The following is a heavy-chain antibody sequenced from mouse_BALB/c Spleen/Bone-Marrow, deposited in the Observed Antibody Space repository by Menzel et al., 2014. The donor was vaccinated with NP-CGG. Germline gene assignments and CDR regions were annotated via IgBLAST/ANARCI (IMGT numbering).Heavy chain of an antibody. CDR1: GYSFTGYC. D-gene: IGHD2-4*01. CDR3: ARLRGDYDGYAMDY. J-gene: IGHJ4*01. V-gene: IGHV1S34*01. CDR2: ISCYNGAT. Sequence: LVKTGASVKISCKASGYSFTGYCMHWVKQSHGKSLEWIGYISCYNGATSYNQKFKGKATFTVDTSSSTAYMQFNSLTSEDSAVYYCARLRGDYDGYAMDYWGQGTSVTVSS.